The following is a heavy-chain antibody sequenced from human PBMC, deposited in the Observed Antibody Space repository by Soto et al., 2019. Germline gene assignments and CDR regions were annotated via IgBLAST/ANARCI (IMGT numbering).Heavy chain of an antibody. V-gene: IGHV4-34*01. J-gene: IGHJ4*02. Sequence: PXETLSLTRAVYGWSFSGYSWIWIRQPPGKGLEWIGEINHSGSTNYNPSLKSRVTISIDTSKNQFSLKLTSVTAADTSVYFCARGGMAARHFDYWGQGALVTVSS. CDR3: ARGGMAARHFDY. CDR1: GWSFSGYS. CDR2: INHSGST. D-gene: IGHD6-6*01.